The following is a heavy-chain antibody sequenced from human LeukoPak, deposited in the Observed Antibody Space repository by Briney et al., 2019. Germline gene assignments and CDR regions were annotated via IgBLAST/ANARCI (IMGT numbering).Heavy chain of an antibody. J-gene: IGHJ4*02. CDR1: GFTFSNAW. V-gene: IGHV3-15*01. D-gene: IGHD3-9*01. Sequence: GGSLRLSCAASGFTFSNAWMSWVRQAPGKGLEWVGRIKSKTDGGTTDYAAPVKGRFTISRDDSKNTLYLQMNSLKTEDTAVYYCTTDYDILTGYSYWGQGTLVTVSP. CDR2: IKSKTDGGTT. CDR3: TTDYDILTGYSY.